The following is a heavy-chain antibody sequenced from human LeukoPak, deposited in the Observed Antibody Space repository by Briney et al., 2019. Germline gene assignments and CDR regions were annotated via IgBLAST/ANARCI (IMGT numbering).Heavy chain of an antibody. J-gene: IGHJ4*02. V-gene: IGHV3-23*01. D-gene: IGHD6-6*01. Sequence: GGSLRLSCAASGFTFSSYGMSWVRQAPRKGLEWVSTIGGNGDKTYYADSVKGRFTISRDNSTNTLYLQMNSLRAEDTALFYCAKSSSSSSSCCTDYWGQGTLVTVPS. CDR2: IGGNGDKT. CDR3: AKSSSSSSSCCTDY. CDR1: GFTFSSYG.